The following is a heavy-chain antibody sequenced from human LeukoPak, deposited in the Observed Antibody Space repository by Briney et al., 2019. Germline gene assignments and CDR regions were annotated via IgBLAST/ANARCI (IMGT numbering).Heavy chain of an antibody. CDR3: ASLTPAANRWGLDY. J-gene: IGHJ4*02. Sequence: SETLSLTCTVSGGSISSYYWSWIRQPPGKGLEWIGYIYYSGSTNYNPSLKSRVTISVDTSKNQFSLKLSSVTAADTAVYYCASLTPAANRWGLDYWGQGTLVTVSS. V-gene: IGHV4-59*01. CDR1: GGSISSYY. CDR2: IYYSGST. D-gene: IGHD2-2*01.